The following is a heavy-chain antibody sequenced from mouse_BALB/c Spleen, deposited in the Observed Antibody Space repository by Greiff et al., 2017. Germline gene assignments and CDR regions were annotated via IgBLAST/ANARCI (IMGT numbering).Heavy chain of an antibody. D-gene: IGHD2-4*01. CDR3: ARSGIKYYFDY. J-gene: IGHJ2*01. CDR1: GFNIKDTY. V-gene: IGHV14-3*02. Sequence: EVKLLESGAELVKPGASVKLSCTASGFNIKDTYMHWVKQRPEQGLEWIGRIDPANGNTKYDPKFQGKATITADTSSNTAYLQLSSLTSEDTAVYYCARSGIKYYFDYWGQGTTLTVSS. CDR2: IDPANGNT.